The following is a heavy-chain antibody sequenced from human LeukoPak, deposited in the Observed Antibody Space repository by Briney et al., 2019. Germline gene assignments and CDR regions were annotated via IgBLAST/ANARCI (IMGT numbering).Heavy chain of an antibody. J-gene: IGHJ4*02. CDR2: IIPILGIA. Sequence: SVKVSCKASGGTFSSYAISWVRQAPGQGLEWMGRIIPILGIANYAQKFQGRVTITADKSTSTAYMELSSLRSEDAAVYYCARDSLDYGGNSEDYWGQGTLVTVSS. CDR1: GGTFSSYA. D-gene: IGHD4-23*01. CDR3: ARDSLDYGGNSEDY. V-gene: IGHV1-69*04.